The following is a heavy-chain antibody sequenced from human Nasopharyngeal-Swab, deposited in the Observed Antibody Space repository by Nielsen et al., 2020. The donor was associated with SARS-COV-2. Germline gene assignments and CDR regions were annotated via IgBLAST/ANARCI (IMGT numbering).Heavy chain of an antibody. J-gene: IGHJ6*03. CDR2: ISWTSGSI. CDR3: AKGATWGYYYYYMDV. V-gene: IGHV3-9*01. Sequence: SLKISCAASGFTFDDYAMHWVRQAPGKGLEWVSGISWTSGSIGYADSVKGRFTISRDNAKNSLYLQMNSLRAEDTALYYCAKGATWGYYYYYMDVWGKGTTVTVSS. D-gene: IGHD2-15*01. CDR1: GFTFDDYA.